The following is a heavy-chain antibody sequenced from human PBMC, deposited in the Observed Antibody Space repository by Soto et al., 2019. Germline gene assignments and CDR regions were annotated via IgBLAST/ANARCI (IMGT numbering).Heavy chain of an antibody. J-gene: IGHJ4*02. CDR3: ARGGYYDYIWGSYRTQYFDY. V-gene: IGHV1-18*01. CDR2: ISAYNGNT. Sequence: QVQLVQSGAEVKKPGASVKVSCKASGYTFTSYGISWVRQAPGQGLEWMGWISAYNGNTNYAQKLQGRGTMTTDTSTRTAYMDLRSLRSDDTAVYYCARGGYYDYIWGSYRTQYFDYWGQGTLVTVSS. D-gene: IGHD3-16*02. CDR1: GYTFTSYG.